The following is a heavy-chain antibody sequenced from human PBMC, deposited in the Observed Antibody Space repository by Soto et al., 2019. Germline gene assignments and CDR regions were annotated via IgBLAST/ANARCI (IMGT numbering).Heavy chain of an antibody. CDR1: GFTFEMYY. CDR3: TRGPRVSSIGMGAY. Sequence: GGSLRLSCVASGFTFEMYYLHWVRQSPGKGPLWVARINDEGNNATYADSVKGRFTISRDNAKNTLYLQMDGLRVEDTGLYYCTRGPRVSSIGMGAYWGQGSLVTVSS. D-gene: IGHD3-16*01. V-gene: IGHV3-74*01. J-gene: IGHJ4*02. CDR2: INDEGNNA.